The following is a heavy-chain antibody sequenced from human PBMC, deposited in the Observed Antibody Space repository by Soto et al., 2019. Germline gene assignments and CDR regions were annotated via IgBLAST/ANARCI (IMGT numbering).Heavy chain of an antibody. Sequence: QVHMVQSGPEVKKPGASVKVSCKASGYTFTSFGISWVRQAPGQGLEWMGRISTYNGNTDYAQKFQDRVTMTTDTSTATAYMELRTLRSDDTAVYYCASDDLLTCALDYWGQGTLVTVSS. CDR1: GYTFTSFG. D-gene: IGHD3-9*01. V-gene: IGHV1-18*01. CDR3: ASDDLLTCALDY. CDR2: ISTYNGNT. J-gene: IGHJ4*02.